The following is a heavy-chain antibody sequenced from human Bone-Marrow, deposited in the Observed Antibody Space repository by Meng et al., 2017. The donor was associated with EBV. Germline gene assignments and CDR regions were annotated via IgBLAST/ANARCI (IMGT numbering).Heavy chain of an antibody. V-gene: IGHV3-21*01. D-gene: IGHD2-15*01. CDR2: ISSSSSYI. CDR3: ARIGGGYCSGGSCYSQGHLDY. J-gene: IGHJ4*02. Sequence: EVQLVESGXXLXMLGGXXRXXXXXXVFSSSSYSRNWVRQAPGKGLEWVSSISSSSSYIYYADSMKGRFTISRDNAKNSLFLQMNSLRAEDTAVYYCARIGGGYCSGGSCYSQGHLDYWGQGTLVTVSS. CDR1: VFSSSSYS.